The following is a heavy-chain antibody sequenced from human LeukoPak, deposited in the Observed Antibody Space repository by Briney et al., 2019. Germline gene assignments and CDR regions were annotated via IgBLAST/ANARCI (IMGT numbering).Heavy chain of an antibody. CDR1: GFTFSNYA. J-gene: IGHJ4*02. CDR3: AQLGDVDY. Sequence: GGSLRLSRAASGFTFSNYAMTWVRQAPGRGLEWVSAIGGSGGSTYYADSVKGRFTISRDNSKNTVYLQMNSPRAEDTAVYYCAQLGDVDYWGQGTLVTVSS. CDR2: IGGSGGST. V-gene: IGHV3-23*01.